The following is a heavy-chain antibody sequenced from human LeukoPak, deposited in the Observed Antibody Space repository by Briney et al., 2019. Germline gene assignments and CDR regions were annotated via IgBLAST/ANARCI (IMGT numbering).Heavy chain of an antibody. Sequence: SETLSLTCTVSGGSISTSSYYWGWVRQPPGTGLEWIGNIFYSGSTYYSPSLKSRVTISLDTSRNQFSLKLSSVTAADTAVYYCARHDSGSYYQFDYWGQGTLVTVSS. CDR1: GGSISTSSYY. CDR2: IFYSGST. D-gene: IGHD1-26*01. CDR3: ARHDSGSYYQFDY. J-gene: IGHJ4*02. V-gene: IGHV4-39*01.